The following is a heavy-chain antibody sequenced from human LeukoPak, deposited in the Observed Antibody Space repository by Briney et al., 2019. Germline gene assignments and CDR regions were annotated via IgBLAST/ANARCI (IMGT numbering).Heavy chain of an antibody. V-gene: IGHV3-30-3*01. J-gene: IGHJ4*02. D-gene: IGHD3-22*01. Sequence: GGSLRLSCAASGFTFSSYAMHWVRQAPGKGLEWVAVISYDGSNKYYADSVKGRFTISRDNSKNTLYLQMNSLRAEDTAVYYCARGGTYHYDSSGYPYWGQGTLVTVSS. CDR2: ISYDGSNK. CDR1: GFTFSSYA. CDR3: ARGGTYHYDSSGYPY.